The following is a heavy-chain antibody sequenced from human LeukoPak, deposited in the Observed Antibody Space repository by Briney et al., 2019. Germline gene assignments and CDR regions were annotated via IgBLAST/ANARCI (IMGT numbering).Heavy chain of an antibody. CDR3: SKDRCSNGIGCYYYYMDV. CDR1: GFSFTSYG. J-gene: IGHJ6*03. Sequence: PGGSLRLSCAASGFSFTSYGMHWVRQAPGKGLEWVAYIQYDGSNQQYADSVKGRFSISRDSSKNILYLQMNSLRGDDTAVYYCSKDRCSNGIGCYYYYMDVWGKGTTVTIYS. D-gene: IGHD2-8*01. V-gene: IGHV3-30*02. CDR2: IQYDGSNQ.